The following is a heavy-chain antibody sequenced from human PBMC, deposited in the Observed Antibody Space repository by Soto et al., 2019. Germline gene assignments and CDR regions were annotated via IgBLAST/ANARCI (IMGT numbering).Heavy chain of an antibody. CDR2: IYHTGNS. V-gene: IGHV4-31*03. CDR1: GWSTTNKGYY. D-gene: IGHD6-6*01. J-gene: IGHJ4*02. CDR3: VSGSQPGSSPYYFDY. Sequence: PSETLSLTCTVSGWSTTNKGYYWSWIRQLPGKGLEWIGYIYHTGNSDHNPSLNSRVTMSVDTSTNQFSLRLSPVTAADTAVYYCVSGSQPGSSPYYFDYWGQGALVTVSS.